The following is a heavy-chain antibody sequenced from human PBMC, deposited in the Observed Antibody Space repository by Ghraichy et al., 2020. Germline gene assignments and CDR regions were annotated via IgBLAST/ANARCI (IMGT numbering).Heavy chain of an antibody. CDR2: ISYDGSNK. V-gene: IGHV3-30-3*01. Sequence: GGSLRLSCAASGFTFSSYAMHWVRQAPGKGLEWVAVISYDGSNKYYSDSVKGRFTISRDNSKNTLYLQMNSLRAEDTAVYYCARDGAAVGGFDYWGQGTLVTVSS. D-gene: IGHD6-19*01. CDR1: GFTFSSYA. CDR3: ARDGAAVGGFDY. J-gene: IGHJ4*02.